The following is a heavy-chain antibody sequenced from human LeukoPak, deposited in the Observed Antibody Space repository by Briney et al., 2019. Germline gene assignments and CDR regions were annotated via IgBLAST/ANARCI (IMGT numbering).Heavy chain of an antibody. V-gene: IGHV3-30*18. CDR1: GFTFSSYW. CDR2: ISYDGSNK. J-gene: IGHJ3*02. D-gene: IGHD6-19*01. CDR3: AKEADSSALGDAFDS. Sequence: GGSLRLSCAASGFTFSSYWMNWARQAPGKGLEWVAVISYDGSNKYYADSVKGRFTISRDNSKNTLYLQMNSLRAEDTAVYYCAKEADSSALGDAFDSWGQGTMVTVSS.